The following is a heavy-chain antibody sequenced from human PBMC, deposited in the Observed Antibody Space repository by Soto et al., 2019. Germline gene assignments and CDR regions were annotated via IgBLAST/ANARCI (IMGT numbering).Heavy chain of an antibody. CDR3: ARRGSGHTFDY. CDR2: IYDAGTT. D-gene: IGHD3-10*01. CDR1: GASVSRIGFH. V-gene: IGHV4-39*01. J-gene: IGHJ4*02. Sequence: CAVSGASVSRIGFHWGWIRQPPGQGLEWIGSIYDAGTTFYNPSLKSRVTIPADTSKNHFSLRLSSVTAADTAVYYCARRGSGHTFDYWGQGTMVTVYS.